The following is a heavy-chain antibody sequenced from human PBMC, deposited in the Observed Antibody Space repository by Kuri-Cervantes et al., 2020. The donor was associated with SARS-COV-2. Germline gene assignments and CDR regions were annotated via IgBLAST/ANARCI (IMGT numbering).Heavy chain of an antibody. CDR2: ISGSGGST. D-gene: IGHD2-2*01. Sequence: GGSLRLSCAASGFTFSSYAMSWVRRAPGKGLEWVSAISGSGGSTYYADSVKGRFTISRDNSKNTLYLQMNSLRAEDTAVYHCAKFYRDIVVVPAARGFYFDYWGQGTLVTVSS. J-gene: IGHJ4*02. V-gene: IGHV3-23*01. CDR1: GFTFSSYA. CDR3: AKFYRDIVVVPAARGFYFDY.